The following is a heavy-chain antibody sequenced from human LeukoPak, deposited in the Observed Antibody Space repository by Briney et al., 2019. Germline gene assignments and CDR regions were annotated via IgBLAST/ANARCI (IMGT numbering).Heavy chain of an antibody. CDR2: IIPIFGTA. Sequence: ASVKVSCKASGGTFSSYAISWVRQAPGQGLEWRGGIIPIFGTANYAQKFQGRVTITADESTSTAYMELSSLRSEDTAVYYCARDHYLLGGDGEVTTGWFDPWGQGTLVTVSS. CDR1: GGTFSSYA. D-gene: IGHD4-11*01. J-gene: IGHJ5*02. V-gene: IGHV1-69*13. CDR3: ARDHYLLGGDGEVTTGWFDP.